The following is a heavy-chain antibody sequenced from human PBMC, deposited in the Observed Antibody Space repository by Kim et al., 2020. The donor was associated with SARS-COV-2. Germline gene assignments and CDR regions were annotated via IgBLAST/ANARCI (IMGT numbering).Heavy chain of an antibody. CDR1: GGSISSHY. CDR2: MYYSGNT. CDR3: ARDGYDSSGYYDY. Sequence: SETLSLTCTVSGGSISSHYWSWIRQTPGKGLEWIGYMYYSGNTNYNPSLKSRVTISMDTSKNQFSLKLSSVTAADTAVYYCARDGYDSSGYYDYWGQGTLVTVSS. V-gene: IGHV4-59*11. D-gene: IGHD3-22*01. J-gene: IGHJ4*02.